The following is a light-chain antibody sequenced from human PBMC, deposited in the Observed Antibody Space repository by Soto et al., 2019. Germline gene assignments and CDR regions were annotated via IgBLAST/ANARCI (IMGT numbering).Light chain of an antibody. CDR3: QHYDFNSGLT. CDR2: TAS. CDR1: QSISSW. J-gene: IGKJ4*01. Sequence: DIQMTQSPSTLSASVGDRVTITCRASQSISSWLAWYQQRPGKAPNLLIHTASTLKSGVPSRFSGSGSGTEFTLPVSSLQPDDFAVYHCQHYDFNSGLTFGGGTKVEI. V-gene: IGKV1-5*03.